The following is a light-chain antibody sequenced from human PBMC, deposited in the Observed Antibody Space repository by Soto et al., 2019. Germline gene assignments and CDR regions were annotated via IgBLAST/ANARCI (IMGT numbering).Light chain of an antibody. CDR2: GAS. CDR3: QQRSNWPFT. Sequence: EIVLTQSPASLCLSPGGRDTLXCRASQSISRRLAWYQQITGKSPRPLISGASNRANGSPARFSGSGSATDFTRTLSSLEPEDFAVYYGQQRSNWPFTFGGGTKVDIK. CDR1: QSISRR. J-gene: IGKJ4*01. V-gene: IGKV3-11*01.